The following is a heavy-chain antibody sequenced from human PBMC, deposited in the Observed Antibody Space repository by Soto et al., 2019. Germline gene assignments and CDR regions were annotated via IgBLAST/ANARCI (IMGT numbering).Heavy chain of an antibody. V-gene: IGHV3-21*01. CDR2: ISSSSSYI. Sequence: PGGSLRLSCAASGFTFSSYSMNWVRQAPGKGLEWVSSISSSSSYIYYADSVKGRFTISRDNAKNSLYLQMNSLRAEDTAVYYCARDRTPYYDFWSGYPPSVLGYWGQGTLVTVSS. CDR1: GFTFSSYS. CDR3: ARDRTPYYDFWSGYPPSVLGY. D-gene: IGHD3-3*01. J-gene: IGHJ4*02.